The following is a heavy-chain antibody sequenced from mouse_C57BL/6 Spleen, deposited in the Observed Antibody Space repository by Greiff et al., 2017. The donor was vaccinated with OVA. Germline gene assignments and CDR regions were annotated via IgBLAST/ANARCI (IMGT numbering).Heavy chain of an antibody. CDR2: IYPRSGNT. CDR3: ARRRDYDY. CDR1: GYTFTSYG. J-gene: IGHJ2*01. Sequence: VQLQQSGAELARPGASVKLSCKASGYTFTSYGISWVKQRTGQGLEWIGEIYPRSGNTYYNEKFKGKATLTADKSSSTAYMELRSLTSEDSAVYFCARRRDYDYWGQGTTLTVSS. V-gene: IGHV1-81*01. D-gene: IGHD2-13*01.